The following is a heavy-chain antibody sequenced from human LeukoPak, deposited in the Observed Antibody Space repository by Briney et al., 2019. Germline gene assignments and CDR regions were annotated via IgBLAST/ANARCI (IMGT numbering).Heavy chain of an antibody. CDR2: ISYDGSNK. D-gene: IGHD2-2*01. Sequence: GGSLRLSCAASGFTFSSYGMHWVRQAPGKGLEWVAVISYDGSNKYYADSVKGRFTISRDNSKNTLYLQMNSLRAEDTAVYYCAKPEEPIVVVPAAPLDYWGQGTLVTVSS. CDR1: GFTFSSYG. CDR3: AKPEEPIVVVPAAPLDY. J-gene: IGHJ4*02. V-gene: IGHV3-30*18.